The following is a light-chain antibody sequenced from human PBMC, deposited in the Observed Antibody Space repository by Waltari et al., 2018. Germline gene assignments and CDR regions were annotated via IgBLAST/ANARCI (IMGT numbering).Light chain of an antibody. CDR3: SSFTSSTTGI. CDR1: SSDSGAYNY. V-gene: IGLV2-14*03. J-gene: IGLJ2*01. CDR2: DVG. Sequence: SALTQPDSVSGSPGQSITISCSGVSSDSGAYNYVSWYRRHPGEAPKVIIYDVGNRTSEVAIRFSGSKSGSTAALTISGLQPEDEAVYYCSSFTSSTTGIFGGGTKLTVL.